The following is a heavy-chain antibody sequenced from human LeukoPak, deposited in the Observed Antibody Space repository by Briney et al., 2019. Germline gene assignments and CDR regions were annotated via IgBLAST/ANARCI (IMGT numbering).Heavy chain of an antibody. CDR1: GGTFSSYT. CDR2: IIPIFGTA. V-gene: IGHV1-69*01. D-gene: IGHD3-3*01. Sequence: SVKVSCKASGGTFSSYTISWVRQAPGQGLEWMGGIIPIFGTANYAQKFQGRVTITADESTSTAYMELSSLRSEDTAVYYCARGIITIFGVVINNYYYYGMDVWGQGTTVTVSS. J-gene: IGHJ6*02. CDR3: ARGIITIFGVVINNYYYYGMDV.